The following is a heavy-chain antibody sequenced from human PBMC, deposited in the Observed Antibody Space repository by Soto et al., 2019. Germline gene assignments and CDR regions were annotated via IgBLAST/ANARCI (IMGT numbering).Heavy chain of an antibody. J-gene: IGHJ4*02. CDR1: GDSISRSHW. Sequence: QVQLQESGPGLVRPSGALSVTCAVSGDSISRSHWWRWVRQSPGKGLEWIGEISHSGITNYNPSLKSRVTISGDKSKNQLSLKLTSVTAADTAVYYCARVRYDRSGFAHWGQGTLVSVSS. CDR3: ARVRYDRSGFAH. CDR2: ISHSGIT. D-gene: IGHD3-22*01. V-gene: IGHV4-4*02.